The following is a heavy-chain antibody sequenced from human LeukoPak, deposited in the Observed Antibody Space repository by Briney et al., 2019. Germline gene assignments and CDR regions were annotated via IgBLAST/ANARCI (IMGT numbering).Heavy chain of an antibody. Sequence: PSETLSLTCTVSGGSISSSSYYWGWIRQPPGKGLEWIGSIYYSGSTYYNPSLKSRVTTSVDTSKNQFSLKLSSVTAADTAVYYCARDVIDSGSSSFDYWGQGTLVTVSS. CDR1: GGSISSSSYY. V-gene: IGHV4-39*07. CDR2: IYYSGST. CDR3: ARDVIDSGSSSFDY. J-gene: IGHJ4*02. D-gene: IGHD1-26*01.